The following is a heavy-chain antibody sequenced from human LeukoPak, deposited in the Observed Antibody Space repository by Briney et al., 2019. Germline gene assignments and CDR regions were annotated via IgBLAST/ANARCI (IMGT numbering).Heavy chain of an antibody. CDR1: GFTFDDYA. Sequence: PGGSLRLSCAASGFTFDDYAMHWVRQAPGKGLEWVSGISWNSGSIGYADSVKGRFTISRDNAKNSLYLQMNSLRAEDMALYYCAKDQYATILYYFDYWGQGTLVTVSS. J-gene: IGHJ4*02. D-gene: IGHD2-8*01. V-gene: IGHV3-9*03. CDR3: AKDQYATILYYFDY. CDR2: ISWNSGSI.